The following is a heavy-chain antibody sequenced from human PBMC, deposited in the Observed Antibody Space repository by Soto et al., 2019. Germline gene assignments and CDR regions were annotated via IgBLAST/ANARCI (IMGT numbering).Heavy chain of an antibody. V-gene: IGHV3-23*01. CDR2: ITGSGGST. CDR3: VKVSRPNSSSPLH. Sequence: PGGSLRLSCAASGFTFSTYAMSWVRQAPGKGLEWVSAITGSGGSTYYADSVKGRFTISRDNSKNTLYLQMNSLRAEDTAVYYGVKVSRPNSSSPLHWGQGTLVTVSS. J-gene: IGHJ4*02. CDR1: GFTFSTYA. D-gene: IGHD6-13*01.